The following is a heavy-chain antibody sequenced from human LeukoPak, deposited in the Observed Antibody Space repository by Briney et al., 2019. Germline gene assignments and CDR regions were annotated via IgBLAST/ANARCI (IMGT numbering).Heavy chain of an antibody. CDR3: ARDMDTAMVPGAFDY. J-gene: IGHJ4*02. CDR1: GGTFSSYA. V-gene: IGHV1-69*05. D-gene: IGHD5-18*01. Sequence: ASVKVSCKASGGTFSSYAISWVRQAPGQGLEWMGGIIPIFGTANYAQKFQGRVTITTDESTSTAYMELSSLRSEDTAVYYCARDMDTAMVPGAFDYWGQGTLVTVSS. CDR2: IIPIFGTA.